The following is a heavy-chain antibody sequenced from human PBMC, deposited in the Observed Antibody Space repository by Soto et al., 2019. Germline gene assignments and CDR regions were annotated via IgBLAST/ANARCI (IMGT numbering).Heavy chain of an antibody. V-gene: IGHV3-43*01. D-gene: IGHD3-10*01. CDR1: GFTFDDYT. Sequence: EVQLVESGGVVVQPGGSLRLSCAASGFTFDDYTMHWVRQAPGKGLEWVSLISWDGSGTYYADSVKGRFTISRDNSKNSLYLQMNSLRTEDTAFYYCAKDFYYGSGSYTGSGAVDIWGQGTMVTVSS. CDR2: ISWDGSGT. J-gene: IGHJ3*02. CDR3: AKDFYYGSGSYTGSGAVDI.